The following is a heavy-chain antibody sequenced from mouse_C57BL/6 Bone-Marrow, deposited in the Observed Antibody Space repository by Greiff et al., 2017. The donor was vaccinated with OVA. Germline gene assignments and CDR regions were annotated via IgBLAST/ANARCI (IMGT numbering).Heavy chain of an antibody. Sequence: EVQLQESGGDLVKPGGSLKLSCAASGFTFSSYGMSWVRQTPDKRLEWVATISSGGSYTYYPDSVKGRFTISRDNAKNTLYLQMSSLKSEDTAMYYCARRVLTWFAYWGQGTLVTVSA. CDR2: ISSGGSYT. CDR3: ARRVLTWFAY. D-gene: IGHD1-1*01. CDR1: GFTFSSYG. V-gene: IGHV5-6*01. J-gene: IGHJ3*01.